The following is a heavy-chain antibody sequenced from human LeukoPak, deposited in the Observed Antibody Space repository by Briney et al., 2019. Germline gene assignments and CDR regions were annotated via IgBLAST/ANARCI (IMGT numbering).Heavy chain of an antibody. J-gene: IGHJ4*02. V-gene: IGHV1-2*02. Sequence: ASVKVSCKASGYTCTAYYMHWVRQAPGQGLEWMGWINPNSGGTNYAQKFQGRVTMTRDTSISTAYMELSRLRSDDTAVYYCARDRVVVPAAFDYWGQGTLVTVSS. D-gene: IGHD2-2*01. CDR1: GYTCTAYY. CDR3: ARDRVVVPAAFDY. CDR2: INPNSGGT.